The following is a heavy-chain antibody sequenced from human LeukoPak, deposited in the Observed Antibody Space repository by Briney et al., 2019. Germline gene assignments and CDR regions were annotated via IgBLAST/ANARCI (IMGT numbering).Heavy chain of an antibody. CDR2: ISSSSSYI. CDR3: ASIRSYGYSSSSDDFDY. Sequence: GGSLRLSCAASGFTFNSYSMNWVRQAPGKGLEWVSSISSSSSYIYYADSVKGRFTISRDNAKNSLYLQMNSLRAEDTAVYYCASIRSYGYSSSSDDFDYWGQGTLVTVSS. CDR1: GFTFNSYS. D-gene: IGHD6-6*01. V-gene: IGHV3-21*01. J-gene: IGHJ4*02.